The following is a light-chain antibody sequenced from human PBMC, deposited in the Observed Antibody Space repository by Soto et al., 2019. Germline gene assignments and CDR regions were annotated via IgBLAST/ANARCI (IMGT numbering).Light chain of an antibody. CDR1: SSDVGGYNY. Sequence: QSVLTQPASVSASPGQSITISCTGTSSDVGGYNYVSWYQQHPGKAPKLMISEVSNRPSGVSNRFSGSKSGNTASLTISGLQAEDEADYYCSSYISSSTVVFGGGTQLTVL. J-gene: IGLJ2*01. CDR3: SSYISSSTVV. V-gene: IGLV2-14*01. CDR2: EVS.